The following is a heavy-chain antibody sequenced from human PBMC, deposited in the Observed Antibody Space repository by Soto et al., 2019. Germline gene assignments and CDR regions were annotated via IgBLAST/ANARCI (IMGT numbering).Heavy chain of an antibody. D-gene: IGHD1-26*01. CDR3: ARRQSGSYLVY. CDR2: LYRAGST. V-gene: IGHV3-53*01. CDR1: GFTVSSSY. J-gene: IGHJ4*02. Sequence: EVQLVESGGGLIQPGGSLRLSCAASGFTVSSSYMNWVRQAPGKGLEWVSVLYRAGSTYYADSVKGRFTISRDNSKNTLYLQLNSLRTEETATYYCARRQSGSYLVYWGQGTLVTVSS.